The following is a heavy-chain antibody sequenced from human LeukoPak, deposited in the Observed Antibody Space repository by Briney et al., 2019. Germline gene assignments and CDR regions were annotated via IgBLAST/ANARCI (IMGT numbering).Heavy chain of an antibody. J-gene: IGHJ4*02. CDR1: GGTFSSYA. CDR2: IIPIFGTA. Sequence: SVKVSCKASGGTFSSYAISWVRQAPGQGREWMGGIIPIFGTANYAQKFQGRVTITADKSTSTAYMELSSLRSEDTAVYYCARGGYSYGTDYWGQGTLVTVSP. CDR3: ARGGYSYGTDY. V-gene: IGHV1-69*06. D-gene: IGHD5-18*01.